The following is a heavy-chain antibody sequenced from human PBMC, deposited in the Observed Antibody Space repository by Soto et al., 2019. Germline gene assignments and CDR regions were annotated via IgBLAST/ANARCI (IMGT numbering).Heavy chain of an antibody. Sequence: QVQLVESGGGLVKPGGSLRLSCAASGFTFSDYYMSWIRQAPGKGLEWVSYISSSSSYTNYADSVKGRFTISRDNAKNSLDLQMNSLRAEDTAVYYCARGNDILTGYPVDYWGQGTLVTVSS. CDR2: ISSSSSYT. CDR1: GFTFSDYY. D-gene: IGHD3-9*01. J-gene: IGHJ4*02. CDR3: ARGNDILTGYPVDY. V-gene: IGHV3-11*05.